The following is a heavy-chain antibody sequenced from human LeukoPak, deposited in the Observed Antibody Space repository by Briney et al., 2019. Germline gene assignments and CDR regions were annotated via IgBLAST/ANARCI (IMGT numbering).Heavy chain of an antibody. CDR1: GFTFDDYA. V-gene: IGHV3-9*01. Sequence: GGSLRLSCAASGFTFDDYAMHWVRQAPGKGLEWVSGISWNSGSIGYADSVKGRFTISRDNAKNSLYLQMNSLRAEDTALYYCAKGGGDLTYYDILTGYLAYWGQGTLVTVSS. CDR3: AKGGGDLTYYDILTGYLAY. D-gene: IGHD3-9*01. CDR2: ISWNSGSI. J-gene: IGHJ4*02.